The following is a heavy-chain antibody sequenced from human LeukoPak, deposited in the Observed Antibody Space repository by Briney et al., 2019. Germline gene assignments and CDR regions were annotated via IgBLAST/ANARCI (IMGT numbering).Heavy chain of an antibody. V-gene: IGHV4-59*08. J-gene: IGHJ4*02. CDR2: IFYSGST. CDR1: GGSFSGYY. Sequence: SETLSLTCAVYGGSFSGYYWSWIRQSPGKGLEWIGYIFYSGSTNYNPSLKSRVTMSVDTSKNHFSLRLSSVTAADTAVYYCARRHTSGFVFDFWGQGMLVTVSS. CDR3: ARRHTSGFVFDF. D-gene: IGHD5-18*01.